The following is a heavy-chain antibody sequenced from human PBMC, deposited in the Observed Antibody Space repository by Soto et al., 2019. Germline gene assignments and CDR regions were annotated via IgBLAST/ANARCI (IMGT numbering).Heavy chain of an antibody. J-gene: IGHJ3*02. Sequence: ASVKVSCKASGYTFTSYAMHWVRQAPGQRLEWMGWINAGNGNTKYSQKFQGRVTITRDTSASTAYMELSSLRSEDTAVYYCARARMTTVTRMVGDAFDIWGQGTMVTVSS. CDR2: INAGNGNT. D-gene: IGHD4-17*01. V-gene: IGHV1-3*01. CDR3: ARARMTTVTRMVGDAFDI. CDR1: GYTFTSYA.